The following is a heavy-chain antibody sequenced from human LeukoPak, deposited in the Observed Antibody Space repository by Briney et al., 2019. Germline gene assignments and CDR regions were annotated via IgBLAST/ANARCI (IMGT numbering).Heavy chain of an antibody. CDR2: IYAGGKT. CDR1: EFTVISNY. CDR3: ARDFTI. Sequence: GSLRLSCAASEFTVISNYMTWVRQAPGKGLEWVSVIYAGGKTDYADSVKGRFTISRDNSKNSLYLQMNSLRAEDTAVYYCARDFTIRGQGTLVTVSS. V-gene: IGHV3-66*01. D-gene: IGHD5-24*01. J-gene: IGHJ4*02.